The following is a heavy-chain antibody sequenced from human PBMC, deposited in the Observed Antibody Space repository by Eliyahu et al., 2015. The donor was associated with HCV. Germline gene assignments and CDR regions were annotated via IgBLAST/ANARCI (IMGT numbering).Heavy chain of an antibody. D-gene: IGHD3-16*01. CDR3: ASQGGTYSPF. CDR2: ISTSSDYI. CDR1: GFTFSSCS. Sequence: EVQLVESGGGLVKPGGSLRLSCVASGFTFSSCSMNWVRQAPGKGLEWVSSISTSSDYIYYADSVKGRFTISRDNAKNSLYLQMNTLRAEDTAVYFCASQGGTYSPFWGQGTLVTVSS. J-gene: IGHJ4*02. V-gene: IGHV3-21*01.